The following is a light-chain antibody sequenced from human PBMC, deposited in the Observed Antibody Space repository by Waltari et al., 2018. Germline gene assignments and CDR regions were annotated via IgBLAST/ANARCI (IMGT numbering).Light chain of an antibody. CDR1: QSISRY. V-gene: IGKV4-1*01. CDR3: QQYYSSPWT. J-gene: IGKJ1*01. Sequence: DIQMTQSPSSLSASVGDRVTITCRASQSISRYLNWYQQKPGQPPKLLIYWASTRESGVPDRFSGSGSGTDFTLTISSLQSEDVAVYYCQQYYSSPWTFGQGSKVEIK. CDR2: WAS.